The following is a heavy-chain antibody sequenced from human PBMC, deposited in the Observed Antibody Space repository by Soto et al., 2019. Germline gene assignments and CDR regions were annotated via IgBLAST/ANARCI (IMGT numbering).Heavy chain of an antibody. CDR1: GYTFTSYA. D-gene: IGHD3-9*01. V-gene: IGHV1-3*01. CDR2: INAGNGNT. Sequence: ASVKVSCKASGYTFTSYAMHWVRQAPGQRLEWMGWINAGNGNTKYSQKFQGRVTITRDTSASTAYMELSSLRSEDTAVYYCARDTRYFEINWYFDLWGRGTLVTVSS. J-gene: IGHJ2*01. CDR3: ARDTRYFEINWYFDL.